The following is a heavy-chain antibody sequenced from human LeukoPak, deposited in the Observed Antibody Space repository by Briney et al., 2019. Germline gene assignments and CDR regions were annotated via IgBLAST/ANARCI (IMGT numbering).Heavy chain of an antibody. CDR2: IGGSDINT. D-gene: IGHD5-24*01. V-gene: IGHV3-23*01. CDR3: ARDIQLST. Sequence: GSLRLSCTASGITLSRYAMSLVRQAPGKGLEWVSTIGGSDINTYYTGSVKGRFTISRDNSKDTLYMQMNSLRAEDTAIYYCARDIQLSTWGLGTMVTVSS. CDR1: GITLSRYA. J-gene: IGHJ3*01.